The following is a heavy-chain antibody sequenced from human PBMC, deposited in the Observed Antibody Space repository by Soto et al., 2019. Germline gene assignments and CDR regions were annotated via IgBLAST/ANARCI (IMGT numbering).Heavy chain of an antibody. CDR3: ARDWYCCGGACYVIFDI. D-gene: IGHD2-21*01. Sequence: QVQLVQSGGEVKTPGASVKVSCKASGYTFTSYGISWVRQAPGQGLEWMGWVSTNNDINTHAQKIQGRVTMTTDPSAATASMELRSLRSSDTAVFYCARDWYCCGGACYVIFDIWGQGTMVIVSS. CDR2: VSTNNDIN. CDR1: GYTFTSYG. J-gene: IGHJ3*02. V-gene: IGHV1-18*01.